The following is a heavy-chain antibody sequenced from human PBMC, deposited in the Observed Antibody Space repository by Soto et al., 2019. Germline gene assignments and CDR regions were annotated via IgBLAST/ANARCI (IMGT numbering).Heavy chain of an antibody. CDR3: ARGPPIVGNTTPLDS. J-gene: IGHJ4*02. D-gene: IGHD2-21*01. CDR2: IYHAGST. V-gene: IGHV4-4*02. CDR1: GGSITNSNW. Sequence: SETLSLTCTVSGGSITNSNWWSWVRLPPAKGLEWIGDIYHAGSTKYNPSLEHRVTMSVDTSNNQFALTLTSVTAADTAVYFCARGPPIVGNTTPLDSWGQGTLVTVSS.